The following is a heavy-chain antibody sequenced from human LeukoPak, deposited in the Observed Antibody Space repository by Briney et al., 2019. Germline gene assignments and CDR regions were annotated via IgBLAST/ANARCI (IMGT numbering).Heavy chain of an antibody. CDR1: GYTLTIYG. D-gene: IGHD3-9*01. CDR3: PRRYYDILTGYHPASREAYFDY. CDR2: ISAYKGNT. Sequence: ASVNVSCKVSGYTLTIYGLIWVRQAPGQGCEGMGWISAYKGNTNYAQEPQGRVTMTTDTSTSTAYLELRSLRSYDAAVYCTPRRYYDILTGYHPASREAYFDYWGKGTLVTVSS. V-gene: IGHV1-18*04. J-gene: IGHJ4*02.